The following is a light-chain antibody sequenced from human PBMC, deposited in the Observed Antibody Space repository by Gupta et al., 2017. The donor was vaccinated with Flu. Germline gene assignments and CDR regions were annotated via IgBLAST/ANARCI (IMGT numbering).Light chain of an antibody. CDR3: QSYDGSNHWV. CDR2: EDN. J-gene: IGLJ3*02. V-gene: IGLV6-57*01. CDR1: SGTVASNS. Sequence: NFMLPQPHSVSESPGKTVTISCTRTSGTVASNSVQWYQQRPGSSPTTVIYEDNQRPSGVPHRFSGSIDSSSNSASLTISGLETEDEADYYCQSYDGSNHWVFGGGTKLTVL.